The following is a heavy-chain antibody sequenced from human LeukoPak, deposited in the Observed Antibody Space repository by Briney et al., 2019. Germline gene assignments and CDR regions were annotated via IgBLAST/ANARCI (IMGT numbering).Heavy chain of an antibody. Sequence: GGSLRLSCAASRFTFSSYAMSWVRQAPGEGLEWVSAISGSGGSTYYADSVKGRFTISRDNSKNTLYLQMNSLRAEDTAIYYCAKDQAYCGGDCYPEVFDYWGQGTLVTVSS. J-gene: IGHJ4*02. CDR3: AKDQAYCGGDCYPEVFDY. V-gene: IGHV3-23*01. CDR2: ISGSGGST. CDR1: RFTFSSYA. D-gene: IGHD2-21*02.